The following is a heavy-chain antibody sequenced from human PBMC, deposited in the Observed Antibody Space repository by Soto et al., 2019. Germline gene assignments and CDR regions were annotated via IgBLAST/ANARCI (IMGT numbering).Heavy chain of an antibody. CDR2: ISAYNGNT. V-gene: IGHV1-18*01. D-gene: IGHD1-20*01. CDR1: GYTLTSYG. CDR3: ASGLTGTIDY. J-gene: IGHJ4*02. Sequence: GASVKVSCKASGYTLTSYGVSWVRQAPGQGLEWMGWISAYNGNTNYAQKPQGRVTMTTDTSTSTAYMELRSLRSDDTAVYYCASGLTGTIDYWGQGTLVTVSS.